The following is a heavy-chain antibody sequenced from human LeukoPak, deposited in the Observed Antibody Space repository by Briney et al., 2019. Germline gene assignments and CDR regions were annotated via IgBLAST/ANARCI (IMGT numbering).Heavy chain of an antibody. Sequence: PGGSLRLSCAASGFPFRSYEINWVRQAPGKGLEWISYISTGGTTIFYADSVKGRFTISRDNAKNSVFLQMNSLRADDAAVYYCARCVGMDVWGQGTTVTVSS. CDR3: ARCVGMDV. CDR1: GFPFRSYE. CDR2: ISTGGTTI. V-gene: IGHV3-48*03. J-gene: IGHJ6*02.